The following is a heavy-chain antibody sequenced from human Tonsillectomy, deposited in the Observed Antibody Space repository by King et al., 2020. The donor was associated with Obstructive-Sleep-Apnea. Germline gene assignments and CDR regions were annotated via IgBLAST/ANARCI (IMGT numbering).Heavy chain of an antibody. D-gene: IGHD3-10*01. Sequence: VQLQQWGAGLLKPSETLSLSCVVYGGSSSNFHWIWIRQSPGKGLEWVGEINPSGGTSYNPSLKSRVTISLDTSKKQFSLKLRSVTAADTATYYCARAENFGSGSYRERFDYWGQGTLVTVSS. CDR2: INPSGGT. CDR3: ARAENFGSGSYRERFDY. V-gene: IGHV4-34*01. CDR1: GGSSSNFH. J-gene: IGHJ4*02.